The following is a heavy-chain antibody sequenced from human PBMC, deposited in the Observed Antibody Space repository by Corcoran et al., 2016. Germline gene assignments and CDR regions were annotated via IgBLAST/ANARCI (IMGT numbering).Heavy chain of an antibody. CDR3: ASAYSGYGSTRFFDY. V-gene: IGHV4-34*01. J-gene: IGHJ4*02. Sequence: QLQQWGAGLLKPSETLSLTCAVYGGSFSGYYWSWIRQPPGKGLEWIGEINHSGSTNYNPSLKSRVTISVDTSKNQFSLKLSSVTAADTAVYYCASAYSGYGSTRFFDYWGQGTLVTVSS. D-gene: IGHD5-12*01. CDR2: INHSGST. CDR1: GGSFSGYY.